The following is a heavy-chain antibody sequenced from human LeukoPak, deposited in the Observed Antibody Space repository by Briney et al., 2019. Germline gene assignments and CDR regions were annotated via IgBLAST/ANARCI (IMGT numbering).Heavy chain of an antibody. CDR3: ARSSYDFWSGYYRYYYYYMDV. CDR1: GFTFSSYA. J-gene: IGHJ6*03. CDR2: ISYDGSNK. V-gene: IGHV3-30-3*01. D-gene: IGHD3-3*01. Sequence: GGSLRLSCAASGFTFSSYAMHWVRQAPGKGLEWVAVISYDGSNKYYADSVKGRFTISRDNSKNTLYLQMNSLRAEDTAVYYCARSSYDFWSGYYRYYYYYMDVWGKGTTVTVSS.